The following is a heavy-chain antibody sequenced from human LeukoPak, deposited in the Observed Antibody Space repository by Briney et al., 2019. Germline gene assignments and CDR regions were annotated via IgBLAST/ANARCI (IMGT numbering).Heavy chain of an antibody. CDR3: ARHEGAAAAAD. CDR1: GYSFTSYW. J-gene: IGHJ4*02. V-gene: IGHV5-51*01. D-gene: IGHD6-13*01. Sequence: GASLKISCKGSGYSFTSYWICWLRQMPGKGLEWMGIIYPGDSDTRYSPSFQGQVTISADKSISTAYLQWSSLKASDTAMYYCARHEGAAAAADWGQGTLVTVSS. CDR2: IYPGDSDT.